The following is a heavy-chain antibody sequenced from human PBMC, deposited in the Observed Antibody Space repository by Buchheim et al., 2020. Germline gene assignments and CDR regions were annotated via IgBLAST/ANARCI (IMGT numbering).Heavy chain of an antibody. J-gene: IGHJ4*02. CDR3: TTDPRWEFHLDY. D-gene: IGHD1-26*01. Sequence: EVQLVESGGGLVMPGGSLRLSCAASGFPFTNVWISWVRQTPGKGLEWVGRIKSITDGGTTDYAAPVTGRFLISRDDAKTTLYLQMNSLKTEDTAVYYCTTDPRWEFHLDYWGQGTL. CDR2: IKSITDGGTT. CDR1: GFPFTNVW. V-gene: IGHV3-15*01.